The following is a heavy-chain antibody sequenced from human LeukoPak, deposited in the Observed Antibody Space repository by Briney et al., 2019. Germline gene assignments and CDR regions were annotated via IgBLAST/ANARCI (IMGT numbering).Heavy chain of an antibody. J-gene: IGHJ6*03. CDR3: ARGGLYGSGQYYYYMDV. D-gene: IGHD3-10*01. V-gene: IGHV1-46*01. Sequence: ASVKVSCKASGYTFTSYYMHWVRQAPGQGLEWMGIINPSGGSTSYAQKFQGRVTMTRDMSTSTVYMELSSLRSEDTAVYDCARGGLYGSGQYYYYMDVWGKGTTVTVSS. CDR2: INPSGGST. CDR1: GYTFTSYY.